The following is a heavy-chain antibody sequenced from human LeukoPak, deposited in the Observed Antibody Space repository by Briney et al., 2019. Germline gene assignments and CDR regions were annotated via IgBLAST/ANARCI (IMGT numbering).Heavy chain of an antibody. V-gene: IGHV4-59*08. CDR3: ARPQDYGDGAFDI. D-gene: IGHD4-17*01. CDR2: IYYSGST. Sequence: SETLSLTCTVSGGSISSYYWSWIRQPPGKGLEWIGYIYYSGSTNYNPSLKSRVTTSVDTSKNRFSLKLSSVTAADTAVYYCARPQDYGDGAFDIWGQGTMVTVSS. CDR1: GGSISSYY. J-gene: IGHJ3*02.